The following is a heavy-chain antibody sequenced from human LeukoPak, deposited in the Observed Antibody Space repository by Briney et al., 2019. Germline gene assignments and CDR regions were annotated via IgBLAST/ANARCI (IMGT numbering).Heavy chain of an antibody. CDR3: AKDANPSGALFDF. CDR2: IRWSGGSV. D-gene: IGHD1-14*01. V-gene: IGHV3-9*01. J-gene: IGHJ4*02. Sequence: PGGSLRLSCAASGFTFDDYAMHWVRQAPEKGLEWVCGIRWSGGSVGCADSVKRRFTISRHNAKNSLYVQVNSLRVEDTAFYYSAKDANPSGALFDFWGQGTLVTVSS. CDR1: GFTFDDYA.